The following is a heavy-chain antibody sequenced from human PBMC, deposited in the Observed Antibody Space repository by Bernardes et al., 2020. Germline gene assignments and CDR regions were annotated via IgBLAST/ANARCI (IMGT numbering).Heavy chain of an antibody. CDR1: GFTFSSYW. CDR2: ITSDGSIT. D-gene: IGHD3-3*01. CDR3: VSDLFGIDSSGLSRNY. Sequence: GGSLRLSCAASGFTFSSYWMHWARQAPGKGLVWVSQITSDGSITNYADSVKGRFTISRDNAKNTLYLQMNSLRAEDTAVYYCVSDLFGIDSSGLSRNYWGQGTLVTVSS. J-gene: IGHJ4*02. V-gene: IGHV3-74*01.